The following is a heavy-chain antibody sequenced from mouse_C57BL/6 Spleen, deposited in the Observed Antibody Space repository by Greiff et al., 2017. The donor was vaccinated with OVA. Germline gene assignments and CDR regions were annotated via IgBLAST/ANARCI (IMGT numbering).Heavy chain of an antibody. Sequence: QVQLQQSGAELVMPGASVKLSCKASGYTFTSYWMHWVKQRPGQGLEWIGEIDPSDSYTNYNQKFKGKSTLTVDKSSSTAYMQLSSLTSEDSAVYYCARIGLLHDYWGQGTTLTVSS. D-gene: IGHD3-1*01. CDR1: GYTFTSYW. J-gene: IGHJ2*01. V-gene: IGHV1-69*01. CDR2: IDPSDSYT. CDR3: ARIGLLHDY.